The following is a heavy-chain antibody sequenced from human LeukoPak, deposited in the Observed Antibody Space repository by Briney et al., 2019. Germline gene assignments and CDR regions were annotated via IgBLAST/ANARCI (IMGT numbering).Heavy chain of an antibody. V-gene: IGHV3-23*01. J-gene: IGHJ4*02. Sequence: PGGSLRLSCAASGFTFSSYAVSWVRQAPGKGLERVSGITASGDNTYYADSVKGRFNISRDNSKNTLYLQMNSLRAEDTAVYYCAKGGGYCSGGSCYSRVYYFDYWGQGTLVTVSS. CDR3: AKGGGYCSGGSCYSRVYYFDY. D-gene: IGHD2-15*01. CDR2: ITASGDNT. CDR1: GFTFSSYA.